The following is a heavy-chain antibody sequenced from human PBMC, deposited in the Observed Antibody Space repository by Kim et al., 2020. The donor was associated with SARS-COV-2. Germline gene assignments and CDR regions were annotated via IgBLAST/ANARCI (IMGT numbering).Heavy chain of an antibody. V-gene: IGHV4-39*01. CDR2: IYYSGST. J-gene: IGHJ5*02. D-gene: IGHD2-2*01. Sequence: SETLSLTCTVSGGSISSSSYYWGWIRQPPGKGLEWIGSIYYSGSTYYNPSLKSRVTISVDTSKNQFSLKLSSVTAADTAVYYCARAGTGQLLFSLFPTWFDPWGQGTLVTVSS. CDR3: ARAGTGQLLFSLFPTWFDP. CDR1: GGSISSSSYY.